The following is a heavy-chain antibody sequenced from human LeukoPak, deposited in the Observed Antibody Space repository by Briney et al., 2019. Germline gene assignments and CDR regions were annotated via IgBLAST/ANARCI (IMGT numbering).Heavy chain of an antibody. J-gene: IGHJ3*02. CDR2: IIPIFGTA. V-gene: IGHV1-69*13. CDR3: ARDLNYDILTGYYKGAFDS. Sequence: SVKVSCKASGGTFSSYAISWVRQAPGQGLEWMGGIIPIFGTANYAQKFQGRVTITADESTSTAYLELSSLRSEDTAVYYCARDLNYDILTGYYKGAFDSWGQGTMVTVSS. D-gene: IGHD3-9*01. CDR1: GGTFSSYA.